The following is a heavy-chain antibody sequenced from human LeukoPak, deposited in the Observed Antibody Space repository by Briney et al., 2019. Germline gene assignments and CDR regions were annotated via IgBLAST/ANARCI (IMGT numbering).Heavy chain of an antibody. Sequence: GGSLRLSCEASGFTFGSHAMYWVRQAPGKGLEWVAGIFGSGGSPHYADPVKGRFSISRDNSRNTVYLQINSLRAEDTAVYYCGKTTVGYSSGQKPAWPVDYWGQGTLVTVSS. J-gene: IGHJ4*02. CDR1: GFTFGSHA. CDR2: IFGSGGSP. CDR3: GKTTVGYSSGQKPAWPVDY. V-gene: IGHV3-23*01. D-gene: IGHD5-18*01.